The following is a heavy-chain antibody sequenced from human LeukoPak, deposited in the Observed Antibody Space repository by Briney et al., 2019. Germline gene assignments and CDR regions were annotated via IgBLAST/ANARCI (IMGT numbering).Heavy chain of an antibody. J-gene: IGHJ4*02. CDR2: ISQDGGNK. CDR3: ARAVVSSPGEIDY. D-gene: IGHD3-10*01. Sequence: GGSLRLSCVASGLTFSAYYMHWVRQAPGKGLEWVAVISQDGGNKYYADSVQGRFSISRDTSKNTLYVQMNSLRAEDTAVYYCARAVVSSPGEIDYWGQGTLVTVSS. V-gene: IGHV3-30*03. CDR1: GLTFSAYY.